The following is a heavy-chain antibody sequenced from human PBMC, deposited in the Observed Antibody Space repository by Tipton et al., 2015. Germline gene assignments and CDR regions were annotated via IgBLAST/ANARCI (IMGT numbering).Heavy chain of an antibody. CDR3: AREGGYCSGGSCYNRDYYYYGMDV. Sequence: TLSLTCAVYGGSFSGYYWSWIRQPPGKGLEWIGEINHSGSTNYNPSLKSRVTISVDTSKNQFSLKLSSVTAADTAVYYCAREGGYCSGGSCYNRDYYYYGMDVWGHGTTVTVSS. J-gene: IGHJ6*02. CDR1: GGSFSGYY. V-gene: IGHV4-34*01. CDR2: INHSGST. D-gene: IGHD2-15*01.